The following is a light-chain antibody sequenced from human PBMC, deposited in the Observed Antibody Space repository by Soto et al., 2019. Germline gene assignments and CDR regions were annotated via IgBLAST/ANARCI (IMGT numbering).Light chain of an antibody. CDR2: EVV. Sequence: QSALTQPASVSGSPGQSITISCTGTSSDVVGYKYVSWYQQHPAKAPKLIIYEVVSRPSGVSNRFSGSKSANTASLTISGLQAEDEADYYCSSYTSTTTVVFGTGTKLTVL. CDR3: SSYTSTTTVV. V-gene: IGLV2-14*01. J-gene: IGLJ1*01. CDR1: SSDVVGYKY.